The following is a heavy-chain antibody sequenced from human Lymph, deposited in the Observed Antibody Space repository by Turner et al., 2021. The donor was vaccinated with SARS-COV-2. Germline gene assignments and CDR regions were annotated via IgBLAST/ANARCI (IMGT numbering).Heavy chain of an antibody. J-gene: IGHJ4*02. V-gene: IGHV3-21*01. D-gene: IGHD2-21*02. CDR2: INFTRSYI. CDR3: ARGPPDCPYYFDY. CDR1: GFIFSSYS. Sequence: EVQLVYSGGGLVKPGGSLRLSCPASGFIFSSYSMNWVRQATGKGMEGVSYINFTRSYINYADEVKGRFTISRDNAKKSLYLQMNSLRAEDTAVYYCARGPPDCPYYFDYWGQGTLVTVSS.